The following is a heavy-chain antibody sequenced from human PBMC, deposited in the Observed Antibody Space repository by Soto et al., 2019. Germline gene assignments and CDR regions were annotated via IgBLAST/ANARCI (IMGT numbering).Heavy chain of an antibody. CDR1: GFTFSNYG. D-gene: IGHD1-26*01. J-gene: IGHJ4*02. CDR2: LSNNGSNK. CDR3: AKDGAYTGTYHLDY. V-gene: IGHV3-30*18. Sequence: QVQLVESGGGVVKPGMSLSLSCAASGFTFSNYGMHWVRQAPGKGLEWVTHLSNNGSNKFYADSVKGRFIISRDNSKNTLYLQMTRLIPEDTAVYYCAKDGAYTGTYHLDYWGQGTLVTVSS.